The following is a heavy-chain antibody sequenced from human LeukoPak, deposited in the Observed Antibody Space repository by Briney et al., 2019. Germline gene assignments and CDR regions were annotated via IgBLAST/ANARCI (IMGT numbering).Heavy chain of an antibody. Sequence: GGSLRLSCAASGFTFSSYAMSWVRQAPGKGLEWVSAISGSGGSTYYADSVKGRFTISRDNSKNTLYLQMNSLRAEDTAVYYCAKEQYYDFWSGYSPLDYWGQGTLVTVSS. CDR3: AKEQYYDFWSGYSPLDY. J-gene: IGHJ4*02. V-gene: IGHV3-23*01. D-gene: IGHD3-3*01. CDR1: GFTFSSYA. CDR2: ISGSGGST.